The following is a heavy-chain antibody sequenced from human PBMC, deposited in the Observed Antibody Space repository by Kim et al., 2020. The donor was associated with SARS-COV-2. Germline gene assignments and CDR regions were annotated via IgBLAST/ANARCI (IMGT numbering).Heavy chain of an antibody. Sequence: SETLSLTCTVSGYSISSGYYWGWIRQPPGKGLEWIGSIYHSGSTYYNPSLKSRVTISVDTSKNQFSLKLSSVTAADTAVYYCARDPSPYDSSGPHHDYWGQGTLVTVSS. CDR3: ARDPSPYDSSGPHHDY. D-gene: IGHD3-22*01. V-gene: IGHV4-38-2*02. J-gene: IGHJ4*02. CDR2: IYHSGST. CDR1: GYSISSGYY.